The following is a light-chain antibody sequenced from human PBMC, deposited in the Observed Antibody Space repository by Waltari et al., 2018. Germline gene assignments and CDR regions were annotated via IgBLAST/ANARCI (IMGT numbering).Light chain of an antibody. V-gene: IGLV2-8*01. CDR1: SSDVGPYNY. CDR2: EVN. Sequence: QSSLTQPPSASGSLGQMLTISCTGTSSDVGPYNYVSWYQQHPGTAPKLIIYEVNKRPSGVPERFSGFKSGNTASLIISGLQAEDGGDYYCTSNAGSNNYVFGTGTEVTIL. J-gene: IGLJ1*01. CDR3: TSNAGSNNYV.